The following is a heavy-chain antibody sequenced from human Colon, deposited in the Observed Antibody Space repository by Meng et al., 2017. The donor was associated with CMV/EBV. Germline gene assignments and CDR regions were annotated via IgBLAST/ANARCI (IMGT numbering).Heavy chain of an antibody. CDR1: GFSLNPYEGG. Sequence: PLKKSRPTAAKPTQTLTLTCPFSGFSLNPYEGGVGWFRRPPEKAPEWLALIYWDDDRRYRSSLGNRLTLTHDASKNQVVLTMTDMDPVDTATYYCAHKSLPAAFFDYWSQGTLVTVSS. CDR3: AHKSLPAAFFDY. CDR2: IYWDDDR. D-gene: IGHD2-2*01. V-gene: IGHV2-5*02. J-gene: IGHJ4*02.